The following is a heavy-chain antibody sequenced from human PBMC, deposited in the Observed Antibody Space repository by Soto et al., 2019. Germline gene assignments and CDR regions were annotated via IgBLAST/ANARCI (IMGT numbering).Heavy chain of an antibody. CDR3: ATGGIYYET. CDR1: GFAFRHNY. CDR2: INTGGSPA. Sequence: SXGSLILSCTVAGFAFRHNYLTWIRQAPGKGLEWLSYINTGGSPAYYADSVKGRFTISTDIAKKSLYLQMDSLRADDTGVYYCATGGIYYETWGQETLVTVSS. V-gene: IGHV3-11*01. D-gene: IGHD1-26*01. J-gene: IGHJ5*02.